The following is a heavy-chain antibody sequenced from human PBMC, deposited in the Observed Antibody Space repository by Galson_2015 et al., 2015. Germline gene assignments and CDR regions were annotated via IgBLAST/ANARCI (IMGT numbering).Heavy chain of an antibody. CDR2: ISSTTTYI. D-gene: IGHD3-3*01. Sequence: SLRLSCAASEFTFRSYYMSWVRQAPGKGLEWNSSISSTTTYIYYADSVKGRFTISRDNAKNSLYLKMNSLGAEYTAVYYCARQILYYDYWSGYYPTNCDYWGQGTLVTVSS. CDR3: ARQILYYDYWSGYYPTNCDY. J-gene: IGHJ4*02. CDR1: EFTFRSYY. V-gene: IGHV3-21*01.